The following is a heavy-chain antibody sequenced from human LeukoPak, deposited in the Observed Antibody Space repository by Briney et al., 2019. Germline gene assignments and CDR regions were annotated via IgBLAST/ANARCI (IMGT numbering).Heavy chain of an antibody. V-gene: IGHV1-46*03. CDR1: GYTFTSYC. J-gene: IGHJ4*02. Sequence: ASVKVSCKASGYTFTSYCMHWVRQAPGQGLEWMGIINPSGGSTSYAQKFQGRVTMTRDTSTSTVYAELSSLRSEDTAVYYCARGGRPVVPAAMVDYWGQGTLVTVSS. CDR3: ARGGRPVVPAAMVDY. D-gene: IGHD2-2*01. CDR2: INPSGGST.